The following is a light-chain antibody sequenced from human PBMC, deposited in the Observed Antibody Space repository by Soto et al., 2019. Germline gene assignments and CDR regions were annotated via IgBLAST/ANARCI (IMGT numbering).Light chain of an antibody. V-gene: IGLV1-47*01. J-gene: IGLJ2*01. Sequence: QSVLTQPPSASGTPGQRVTISCSGSSSNIGSNYVYWYQQLPGTDPKLLIYRNNQRPSGVPDRFSGSKSGTSASLAISGLRSEDAADYYCAAWDDSLSGLGVVFGGGTQLTVL. CDR1: SSNIGSNY. CDR3: AAWDDSLSGLGVV. CDR2: RNN.